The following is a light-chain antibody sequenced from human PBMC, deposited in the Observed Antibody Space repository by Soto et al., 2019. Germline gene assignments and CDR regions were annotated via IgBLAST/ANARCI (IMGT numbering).Light chain of an antibody. CDR1: SRDVGGSNY. CDR3: SSYISSSTPFV. Sequence: QSVLIQPASVSGSPGQSITISCTGTSRDVGGSNYVSWYQHHPHRAPKLLIYEVNYRPSGVSSRFSGSKSGNTASLTISGLQAEDEADYYCSSYISSSTPFVFGTGTKVTVL. J-gene: IGLJ1*01. CDR2: EVN. V-gene: IGLV2-14*01.